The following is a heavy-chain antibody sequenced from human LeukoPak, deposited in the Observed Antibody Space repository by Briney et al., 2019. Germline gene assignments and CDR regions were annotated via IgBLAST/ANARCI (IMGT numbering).Heavy chain of an antibody. V-gene: IGHV3-30*02. CDR1: GFTFSSYG. Sequence: PGGSLRLSCAASGFTFSSYGMHWVRQAPGKGLEWVAFIRHDGSNKYYADSVKGRSTISRDDSKNTLYLQMHSLRPEDTAMYYCAKEILEWILPDYWGQGTLVTVSS. CDR2: IRHDGSNK. D-gene: IGHD3-3*01. J-gene: IGHJ4*02. CDR3: AKEILEWILPDY.